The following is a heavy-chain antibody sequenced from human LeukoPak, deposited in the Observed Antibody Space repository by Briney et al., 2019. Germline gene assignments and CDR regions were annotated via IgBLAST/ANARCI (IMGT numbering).Heavy chain of an antibody. CDR3: ARHGGSYSFDS. J-gene: IGHJ4*02. D-gene: IGHD1-26*01. CDR2: MYHSGST. CDR1: GGSISSYY. Sequence: PSETLCLTCTVSGGSISSYYWSWIRQPPGKGLEWIGYMYHSGSTTYNPSLKSRVTISVDMSKNQFSLKLNSVTAADTAVYYCARHGGSYSFDSWGQGTLVTVSS. V-gene: IGHV4-59*08.